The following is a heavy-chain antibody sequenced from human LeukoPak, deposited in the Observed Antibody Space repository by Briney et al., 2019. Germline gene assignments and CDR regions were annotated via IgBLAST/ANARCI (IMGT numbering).Heavy chain of an antibody. Sequence: ASVKVSCKASGYTFINYGISWVRQAPGQGLEWMGWISAYNGNTNYAQNLQGRVTMTTDTSTSTAYMELKSLRSDDTAVYYCARDRERWLQSPADYWGQGTLVTVSS. CDR3: ARDRERWLQSPADY. D-gene: IGHD5-24*01. CDR1: GYTFINYG. CDR2: ISAYNGNT. J-gene: IGHJ4*02. V-gene: IGHV1-18*01.